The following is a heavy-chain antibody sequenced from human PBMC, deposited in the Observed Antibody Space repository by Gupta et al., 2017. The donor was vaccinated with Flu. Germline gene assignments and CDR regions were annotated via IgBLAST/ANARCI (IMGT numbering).Heavy chain of an antibody. CDR3: VRDRGLRGATPFGY. D-gene: IGHD1-26*01. CDR2: IDFGGST. Sequence: QVQLQESGPGLVKSSQTLTLTCTLSGGSISSGGFYWSWIRQHPGKGLEWIGYIDFGGSTYYNPSLRSRVLISADTSKSQFFLKLSSVTAADTAVYYCVRDRGLRGATPFGYWGQGSLVTVSS. J-gene: IGHJ4*02. CDR1: GGSISSGGFY. V-gene: IGHV4-31*02.